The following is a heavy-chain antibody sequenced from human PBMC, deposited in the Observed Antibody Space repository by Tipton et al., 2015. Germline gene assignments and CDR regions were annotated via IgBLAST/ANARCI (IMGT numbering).Heavy chain of an antibody. CDR1: GGTFGSYV. Sequence: QLVQSGAEVKTPGSSVKVSCKASGGTFGSYVISWVRQAPGQGFEWMGGAIPLYCTVYYAQKFQGRVTIGADEFTSTAYMELISLRSEDTAVYYCARDQRDNYYYGMDVWGQGTTVTVSS. CDR3: ARDQRDNYYYGMDV. CDR2: AIPLYCTV. V-gene: IGHV1-69*01. J-gene: IGHJ6*02.